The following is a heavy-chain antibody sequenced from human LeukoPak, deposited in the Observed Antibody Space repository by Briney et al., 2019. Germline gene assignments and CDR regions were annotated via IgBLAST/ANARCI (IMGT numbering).Heavy chain of an antibody. CDR1: GGSFSGYY. CDR3: AREGVGARAFDI. CDR2: INHSGST. Sequence: SETLSLTCAVYGGSFSGYYWSWIRQPPGKGLEWIGEINHSGSTNYNPSLKSRVTIPVDTSKNQFSLKLSSVTAADTAVYYCAREGVGARAFDIWGQGTMVTVSS. V-gene: IGHV4-34*01. J-gene: IGHJ3*02. D-gene: IGHD1-26*01.